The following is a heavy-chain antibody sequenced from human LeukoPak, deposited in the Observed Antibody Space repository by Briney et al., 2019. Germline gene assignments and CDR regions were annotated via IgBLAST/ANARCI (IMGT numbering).Heavy chain of an antibody. J-gene: IGHJ4*02. D-gene: IGHD6-19*01. CDR3: AKDDKQWLPWGYFDY. V-gene: IGHV3-30*02. CDR2: IRYDGSNK. Sequence: GGSLRLSCAASGFTFSSYGMHWVRQAPGKGLEWVAFIRYDGSNKYYADSVKGRFTISGDNSKNTLYLQMNSLRPEDTAVYYCAKDDKQWLPWGYFDYWGQGTLVTVSS. CDR1: GFTFSSYG.